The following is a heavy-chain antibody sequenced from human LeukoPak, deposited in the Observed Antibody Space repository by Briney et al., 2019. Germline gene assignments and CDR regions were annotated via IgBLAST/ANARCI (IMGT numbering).Heavy chain of an antibody. D-gene: IGHD2-15*01. J-gene: IGHJ5*02. CDR2: INHSGST. CDR1: GGSFSGYY. Sequence: PSETLSLTCAVYGGSFSGYYWSWIRQPPGKGLEWIGEINHSGSTNYNPSLKSRVTISVDTSKNQFSLKLSSVSAADTAVYYCARYWLAKAFDPWGQGTLVTVSS. CDR3: ARYWLAKAFDP. V-gene: IGHV4-34*01.